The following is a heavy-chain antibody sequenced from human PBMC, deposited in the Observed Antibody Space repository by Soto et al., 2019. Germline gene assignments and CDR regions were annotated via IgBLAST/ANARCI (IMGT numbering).Heavy chain of an antibody. Sequence: PGGSLGLSCAASGFTFSGSAMHWVRQASGKGLEWVGRIRIKANSYATAYAASVKGRFTISRDDSKNTAYLQMNSLKTEDTAVYYCTRRPPRGYCSGGSCYATNYYGMDVWGQGATVTSP. CDR2: IRIKANSYAT. CDR3: TRRPPRGYCSGGSCYATNYYGMDV. CDR1: GFTFSGSA. V-gene: IGHV3-73*01. D-gene: IGHD2-15*01. J-gene: IGHJ6*02.